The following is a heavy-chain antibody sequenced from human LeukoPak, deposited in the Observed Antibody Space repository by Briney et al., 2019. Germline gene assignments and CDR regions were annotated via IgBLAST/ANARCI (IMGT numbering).Heavy chain of an antibody. CDR2: ISGTGGST. V-gene: IGHV3-23*01. J-gene: IGHJ4*02. D-gene: IGHD2-2*01. CDR3: ARRYCSSTSCTLDY. Sequence: RGSLRLSCAASGFTFISCAMNWVRQAPGKGLEWVSIISGTGGSTYYADSVKGRFTISRDNSKNTLYLQMNSLRAEDTAVYYCARRYCSSTSCTLDYWGQGTLVTVSS. CDR1: GFTFISCA.